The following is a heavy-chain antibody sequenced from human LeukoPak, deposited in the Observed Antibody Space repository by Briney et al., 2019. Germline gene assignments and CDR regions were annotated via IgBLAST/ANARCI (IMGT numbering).Heavy chain of an antibody. CDR1: GYTFTGHY. CDR2: INPNSGAT. J-gene: IGHJ4*02. D-gene: IGHD6-13*01. Sequence: GASVKVSCKASGYTFTGHYMHWVRQAPGQGLEWMGWINPNSGATKYAEKFQGWVTATRDTSISTAYMEVKRQRSDDTATYYCAREVSSSWFDYWGQGTLVTVSS. V-gene: IGHV1-2*04. CDR3: AREVSSSWFDY.